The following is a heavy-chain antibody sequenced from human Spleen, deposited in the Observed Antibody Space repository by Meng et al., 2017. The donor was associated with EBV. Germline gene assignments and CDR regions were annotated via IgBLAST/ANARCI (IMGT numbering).Heavy chain of an antibody. CDR3: SRDLAGPYDD. J-gene: IGHJ4*02. CDR1: GFTFSTYW. V-gene: IGHV3-74*01. Sequence: EVQLVASGGALVQPGGSLRLSCAASGFTFSTYWMHWVRQAPGKGLVWISRINEDGRTTTYADSVKGRFTISRDNTKNTLYLQMNSLRVEDTALYFCSRDLAGPYDDWGQGTLVTVSS. D-gene: IGHD3-3*02. CDR2: INEDGRTT.